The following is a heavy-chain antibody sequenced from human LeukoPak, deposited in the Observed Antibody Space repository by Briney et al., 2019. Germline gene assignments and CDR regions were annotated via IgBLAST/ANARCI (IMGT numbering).Heavy chain of an antibody. J-gene: IGHJ4*02. Sequence: ASVKVSCKASGYTFTGYYMHWVRQAPGQGLEWMGRINPNSGGTNYAQKFQGRVTRTRDTSISTAYMELSRLRSDDTAVYYCARAKWAVAGVSLWGQGTLVTVSS. D-gene: IGHD6-19*01. CDR2: INPNSGGT. CDR3: ARAKWAVAGVSL. CDR1: GYTFTGYY. V-gene: IGHV1-2*06.